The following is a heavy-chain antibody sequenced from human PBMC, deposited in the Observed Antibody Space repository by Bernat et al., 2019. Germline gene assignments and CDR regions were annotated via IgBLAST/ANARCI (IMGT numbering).Heavy chain of an antibody. CDR1: GFTFGSYG. V-gene: IGHV3-33*01. CDR2: LLSDGSDE. CDR3: ARAGFGTVSYFYYYMDV. Sequence: QVQLVESGGAVVQPGRSLRLSCAASGFTFGSYGMHWVRQAPGKGLEWVALLLSDGSDEYYADSVKGRFTISRDISKNALYLQMNRLRVEDTAVYFCARAGFGTVSYFYYYMDVWGKGSTVGVSS. D-gene: IGHD1-1*01. J-gene: IGHJ6*03.